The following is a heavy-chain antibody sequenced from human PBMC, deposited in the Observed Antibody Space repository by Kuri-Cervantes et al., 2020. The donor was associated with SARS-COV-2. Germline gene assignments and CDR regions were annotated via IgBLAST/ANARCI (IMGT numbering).Heavy chain of an antibody. CDR1: GGSFSGYY. J-gene: IGHJ4*02. V-gene: IGHV4-34*01. D-gene: IGHD6-19*01. CDR2: INHSGST. Sequence: ESLKISCAVYGGSFSGYYWSWIRQPSGKGLEWIGEINHSGSTNYNPSLKSRVTISVDTSKNQFSLKLSSVTAADTAVYYCARGSPSGWYRVYDYWGQGTLVTVSS. CDR3: ARGSPSGWYRVYDY.